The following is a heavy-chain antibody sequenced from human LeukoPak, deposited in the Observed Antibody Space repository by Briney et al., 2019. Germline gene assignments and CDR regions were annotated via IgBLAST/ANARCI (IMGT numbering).Heavy chain of an antibody. J-gene: IGHJ5*02. CDR1: GDSVSSNSAA. V-gene: IGHV6-1*01. CDR3: ASGGDVAYYDFWSGYWGWTKNWFDP. D-gene: IGHD3-3*01. Sequence: SQTLSLTCAISGDSVSSNSAAWNWIRQSPSRGLEWLGRTYYRSKWYNDYAVSVKSRITINPDTSKNQFSLQLNSVTPEDTAVYYCASGGDVAYYDFWSGYWGWTKNWFDPWGQGTLVTVSS. CDR2: TYYRSKWYN.